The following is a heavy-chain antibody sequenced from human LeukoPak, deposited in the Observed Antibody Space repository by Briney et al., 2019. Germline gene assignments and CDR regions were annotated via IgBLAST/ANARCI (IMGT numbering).Heavy chain of an antibody. J-gene: IGHJ4*02. D-gene: IGHD6-19*01. Sequence: GESLKISCKASGYRFTDYWIGWVRQMPGKGLEWMGIIYPGDSDTRYSPSFQGRVTISADKSISTAYLQWSSLKASDTAMYYCARPGYSSRGAGWDFGYWGQGTLVTVSS. CDR2: IYPGDSDT. CDR3: ARPGYSSRGAGWDFGY. V-gene: IGHV5-51*01. CDR1: GYRFTDYW.